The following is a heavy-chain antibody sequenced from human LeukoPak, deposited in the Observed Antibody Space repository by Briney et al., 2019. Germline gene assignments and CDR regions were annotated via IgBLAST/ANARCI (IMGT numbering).Heavy chain of an antibody. Sequence: ASVKVSCKVPGYTLTELSMHWVRQAPGKGLEWMGGFDPEDGETIYAQKFQGRVTMTEDTSTDTAYMELSSLRSEDTAVYYCATDSSGWYRFDYWGQGTLVTVSS. CDR2: FDPEDGET. CDR1: GYTLTELS. D-gene: IGHD6-19*01. J-gene: IGHJ4*02. CDR3: ATDSSGWYRFDY. V-gene: IGHV1-24*01.